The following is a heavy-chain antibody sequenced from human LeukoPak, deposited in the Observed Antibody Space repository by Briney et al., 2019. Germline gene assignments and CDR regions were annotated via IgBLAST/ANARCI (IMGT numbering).Heavy chain of an antibody. J-gene: IGHJ5*02. D-gene: IGHD2-15*01. CDR2: IDPNSGGR. CDR3: ARGGCSGGSCYSSWFDP. V-gene: IGHV1-2*02. Sequence: ASVKVSCKASGYSFYDFYIHWVRLAPGQGLEWMGWIDPNSGGRNYAQKFQGRVTMTRDTSSSTAYMVLSSLTSDDTAVYYCARGGCSGGSCYSSWFDPWGQGTLVSVSS. CDR1: GYSFYDFY.